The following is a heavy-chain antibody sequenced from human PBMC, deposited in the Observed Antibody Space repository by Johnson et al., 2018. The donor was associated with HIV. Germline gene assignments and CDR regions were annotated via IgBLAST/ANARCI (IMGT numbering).Heavy chain of an antibody. J-gene: IGHJ3*02. CDR3: ASCGGDCRDAFDI. D-gene: IGHD2-21*02. V-gene: IGHV3-30*03. CDR2: ISYDGSNN. CDR1: GFTFSSYG. Sequence: QVQLVESGGGLVKPGGSLRLSCAASGFTFSSYGMHWVRQAPGKGLEWVAVISYDGSNNYYADSVKGRFTISRDTSKNTLYLQMNSLRAEDTAGYYCASCGGDCRDAFDIWGQGTMVTVSS.